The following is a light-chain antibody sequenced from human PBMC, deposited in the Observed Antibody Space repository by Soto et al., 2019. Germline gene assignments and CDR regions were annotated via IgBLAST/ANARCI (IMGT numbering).Light chain of an antibody. V-gene: IGKV3-15*01. Sequence: IGMTQSLSTLSVSPGERATLSCRASQSVLTNLAWYQHKPGQTPRLLIYDTSTRATGVPTRFSGSRSGAEFTLTINSLQSEDFAVYYCQPYNNWPLTFGGVTNVDVK. CDR2: DTS. CDR1: QSVLTN. CDR3: QPYNNWPLT. J-gene: IGKJ4*01.